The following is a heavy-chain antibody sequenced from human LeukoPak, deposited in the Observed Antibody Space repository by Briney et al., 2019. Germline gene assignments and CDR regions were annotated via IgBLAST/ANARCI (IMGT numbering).Heavy chain of an antibody. D-gene: IGHD5-24*01. CDR2: ISGSGDFT. V-gene: IGHV3-23*01. Sequence: GGSLRLSCAASGFTFTNYAMSWVRQAPGKGLEWVSDISGSGDFTYYADSVKGRFTISRDKSKKTLYLQMNSLRAEDTAVYYCAKDGARDGYNYPDYWGEGTLVTVSS. J-gene: IGHJ4*02. CDR1: GFTFTNYA. CDR3: AKDGARDGYNYPDY.